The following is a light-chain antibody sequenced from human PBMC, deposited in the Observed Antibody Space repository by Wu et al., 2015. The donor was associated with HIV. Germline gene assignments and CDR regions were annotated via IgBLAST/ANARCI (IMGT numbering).Light chain of an antibody. J-gene: IGKJ5*01. CDR3: QQRSNWIT. Sequence: EIVLTQSPATLSVSPGERATLSCRASQSVSSYLAWYQQKPGQAPRLLIYDASNRATGIPARFSGSGSGIDFTLTISSLEPEDFAVYYCQQRSNWITFGQGTRLEIK. CDR2: DAS. CDR1: QSVSSY. V-gene: IGKV3-11*01.